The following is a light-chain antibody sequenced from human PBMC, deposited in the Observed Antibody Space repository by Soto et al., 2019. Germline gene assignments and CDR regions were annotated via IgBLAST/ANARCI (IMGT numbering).Light chain of an antibody. Sequence: QTVVTQEPSFSVSPGGTVTLTCGLSSDSVSASHFPSWYQQTPGQAPRTLIYNTNTRSSGVPDRFSGSNSGNTATLTISGVEAGDEADYYCQVWDSLTSHVFGTGTKLTVL. V-gene: IGLV8-61*01. CDR3: QVWDSLTSHV. CDR2: NTN. J-gene: IGLJ1*01. CDR1: SDSVSASHF.